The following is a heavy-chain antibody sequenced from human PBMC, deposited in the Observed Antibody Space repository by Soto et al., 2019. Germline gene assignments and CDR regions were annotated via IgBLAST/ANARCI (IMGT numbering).Heavy chain of an antibody. CDR1: GFTFSDYY. Sequence: QVQLVESGGGLVKPGGSLRLSCAASGFTFSDYYMSWIRQAPGKGLEWVSYINSSGSTIYYADSVKGRFTISRDNAKNSLYLQMNSLRAEDTAVYYCARDQGNVPAAAIGVLAFDIWGQGTMVTVSS. CDR3: ARDQGNVPAAAIGVLAFDI. D-gene: IGHD2-2*01. V-gene: IGHV3-11*01. CDR2: INSSGSTI. J-gene: IGHJ3*02.